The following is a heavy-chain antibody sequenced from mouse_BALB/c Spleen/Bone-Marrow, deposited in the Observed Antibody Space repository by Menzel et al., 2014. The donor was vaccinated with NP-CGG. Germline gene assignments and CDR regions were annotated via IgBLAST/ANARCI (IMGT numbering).Heavy chain of an antibody. Sequence: EVNVVESGGGLVQPGGSRKLSCAASGFTFSSFAMHWIRQAPEKGLEWVAFISSGSNIIHYADTVKGRFTISRDNPKNTLFLQMTSLRSEDTATYYCGRGDYWGQGTTLTVSS. CDR1: GFTFSSFA. CDR2: ISSGSNII. V-gene: IGHV5-17*02. CDR3: GRGDY. J-gene: IGHJ2*01.